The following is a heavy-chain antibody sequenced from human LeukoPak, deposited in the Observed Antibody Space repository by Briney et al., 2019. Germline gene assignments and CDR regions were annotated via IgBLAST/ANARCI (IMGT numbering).Heavy chain of an antibody. CDR2: IYSGGST. V-gene: IGHV3-53*04. D-gene: IGHD4-23*01. Sequence: ETLSLTCTVSGGSISSYYWSWIRQPAGKGLEWISVIYSGGSTYYADSVKGRFTISRHNSKNTLYLQMNSLRAEDTAVYYCARDHYGGNSGWFDPWGQGTLVTVSS. CDR1: GGSISSYY. J-gene: IGHJ5*02. CDR3: ARDHYGGNSGWFDP.